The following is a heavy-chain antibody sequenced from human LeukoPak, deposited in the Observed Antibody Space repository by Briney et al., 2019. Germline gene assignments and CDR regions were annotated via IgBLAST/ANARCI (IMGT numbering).Heavy chain of an antibody. CDR1: GGSISSSSYY. Sequence: PSETLSLTCTVSGGSISSSSYYWGWIRQPPGKGLEWIGNIYYSGSTYYNPSLKSRVTISVDTSKNQFSLKLSSVTAADTAVYYCARSRITMIVVVIHDAFDIWGQGTMVTVSS. CDR3: ARSRITMIVVVIHDAFDI. J-gene: IGHJ3*02. D-gene: IGHD3-22*01. V-gene: IGHV4-39*01. CDR2: IYYSGST.